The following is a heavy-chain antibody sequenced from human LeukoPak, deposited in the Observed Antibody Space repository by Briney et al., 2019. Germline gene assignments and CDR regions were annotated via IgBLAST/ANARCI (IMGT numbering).Heavy chain of an antibody. CDR3: ARRRAGRDYYYGMDV. D-gene: IGHD6-19*01. V-gene: IGHV3-53*01. Sequence: GGSLRLSCAASGFTVSSNYMSWVRQAPGKGLEWVSVIYSDGSTYYADSVKGRFTISRDNSKNTVDLLMNSLRAEDTAIYYCARRRAGRDYYYGMDVWGQGTTVTVSS. CDR1: GFTVSSNY. J-gene: IGHJ6*02. CDR2: IYSDGST.